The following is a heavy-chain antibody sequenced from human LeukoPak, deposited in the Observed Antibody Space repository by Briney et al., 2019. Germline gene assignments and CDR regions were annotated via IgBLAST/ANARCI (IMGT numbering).Heavy chain of an antibody. CDR2: ISGSGGST. D-gene: IGHD4-23*01. J-gene: IGHJ4*02. V-gene: IGHV3-23*01. CDR3: AKVRIDYGGNLLDY. CDR1: GFTFSSYG. Sequence: GGSLRLSCAASGFTFSSYGMSWVRQAPGKGLEWVSAISGSGGSTYYADSVKGRFTISRDNSKNTLYLQMNSLRAEDTAVYYCAKVRIDYGGNLLDYWGQGTLVTVSS.